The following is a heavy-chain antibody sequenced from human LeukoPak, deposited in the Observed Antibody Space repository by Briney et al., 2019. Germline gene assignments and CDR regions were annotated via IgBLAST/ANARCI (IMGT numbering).Heavy chain of an antibody. J-gene: IGHJ4*02. Sequence: ASVKVSFKVSGYTLTELSMHWVRQAPGKGLEWMGGFDPEDGETIYAQKFQGRVTMSEDTSTDTAYMELSSLRSEDTAVYYCATTSDPIKQWLADFDYWGQGTLVTVSS. V-gene: IGHV1-24*01. D-gene: IGHD6-19*01. CDR1: GYTLTELS. CDR3: ATTSDPIKQWLADFDY. CDR2: FDPEDGET.